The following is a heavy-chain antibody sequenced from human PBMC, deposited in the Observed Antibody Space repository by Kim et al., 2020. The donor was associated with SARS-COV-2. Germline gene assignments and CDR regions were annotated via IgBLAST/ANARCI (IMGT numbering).Heavy chain of an antibody. CDR1: GFIFSSYT. V-gene: IGHV3-21*01. CDR2: ISGSGSCI. D-gene: IGHD3-22*01. CDR3: ARAGDSSAFTEYNWFDP. Sequence: GGSLRLSCEASGFIFSSYTMNWVRQAPGKGLEWVSSISGSGSCIYYADSVKGRFTISRDNAKNSLYLQMNSLRTEDTAVYYCARAGDSSAFTEYNWFDPWGQGTLVTVSS. J-gene: IGHJ5*02.